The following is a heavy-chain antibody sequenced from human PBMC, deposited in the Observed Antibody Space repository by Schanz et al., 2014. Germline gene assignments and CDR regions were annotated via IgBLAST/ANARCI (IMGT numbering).Heavy chain of an antibody. V-gene: IGHV3-21*01. CDR2: ISSTSSYI. Sequence: EVQLLESGGGFVQPGGSLRLSCVASGVTFSSYAMSWVRQASGKGLEWVSSISSTSSYIFYADSVKGRFTISRDNAKNSLYLQMNSLRAEDTAVYYCARPSDSSWYMDVWGKGTTVTVSS. D-gene: IGHD2-21*02. J-gene: IGHJ6*03. CDR1: GVTFSSYA. CDR3: ARPSDSSWYMDV.